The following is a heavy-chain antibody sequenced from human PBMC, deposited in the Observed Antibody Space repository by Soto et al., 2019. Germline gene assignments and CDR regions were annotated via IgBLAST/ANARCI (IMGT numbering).Heavy chain of an antibody. CDR1: GFSLSTSGVG. CDR2: IYWDDDK. Sequence: QITLKESGPTLVKPTQTLTLTCTFSGFSLSTSGVGVGWIRQPPGKALEWLALIYWDDDKRYSPSLKSRLTSTKATSKNQVVLTMTNMDPVDTATYYCAHTVGLVEGQPPWAFDIWGQGTMVTVSS. D-gene: IGHD3-16*02. V-gene: IGHV2-5*02. CDR3: AHTVGLVEGQPPWAFDI. J-gene: IGHJ3*02.